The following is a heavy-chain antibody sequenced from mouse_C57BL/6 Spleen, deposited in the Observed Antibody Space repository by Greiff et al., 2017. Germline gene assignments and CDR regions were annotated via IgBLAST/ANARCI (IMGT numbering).Heavy chain of an antibody. CDR2: IDPSDSYT. Sequence: QVQLQQPGAELVMPGASVKLSCKASGYTFTSYWMHWVKQRPGQGLEWIGEIDPSDSYTNYNPKFNGMSTLTVDTSSSTAYMQLSSLTSEDAAVYYCARRLTLYFDYWGQGTTLTVSS. J-gene: IGHJ2*01. V-gene: IGHV1-69*01. D-gene: IGHD2-2*01. CDR3: ARRLTLYFDY. CDR1: GYTFTSYW.